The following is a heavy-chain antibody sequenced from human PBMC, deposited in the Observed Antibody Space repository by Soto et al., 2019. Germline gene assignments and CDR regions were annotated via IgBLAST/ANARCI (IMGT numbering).Heavy chain of an antibody. J-gene: IGHJ6*02. D-gene: IGHD6-13*01. V-gene: IGHV3-30*18. CDR1: GFTFSSYG. Sequence: PGGSLRLSCAASGFTFSSYGMHWVRQAPGKGLEWVAVISYDGSNKYYADSVKGRFTISRDNSKNTLYLQMNSLRAEDTAVYYCAKEIAAYYYYYYGMDVWGQGTTVTVSS. CDR2: ISYDGSNK. CDR3: AKEIAAYYYYYYGMDV.